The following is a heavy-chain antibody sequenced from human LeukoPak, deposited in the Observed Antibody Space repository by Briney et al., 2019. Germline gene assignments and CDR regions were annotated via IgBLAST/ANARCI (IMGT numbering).Heavy chain of an antibody. D-gene: IGHD5-12*01. CDR2: INPNSGDT. J-gene: IGHJ4*02. CDR1: GYTFTGYY. Sequence: ASVKVSCKGSGYTFTGYYMHWVRQAPGQGLEWMGWINPNSGDTNYAQKFQGRVTMTRDTSSSTVHMELSRLRSDDTAVYYCARDVHVVATTFDHWGQGTLVTVSS. CDR3: ARDVHVVATTFDH. V-gene: IGHV1-2*02.